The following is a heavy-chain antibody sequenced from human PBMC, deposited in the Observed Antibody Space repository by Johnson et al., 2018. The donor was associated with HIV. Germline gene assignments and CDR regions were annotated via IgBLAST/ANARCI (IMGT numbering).Heavy chain of an antibody. V-gene: IGHV3-30*18. CDR2: ISYAGSNK. J-gene: IGHJ3*02. D-gene: IGHD4/OR15-4a*01. CDR1: GFTFSSYG. Sequence: QMQLVESGGGVVQPGRSLRLSCAASGFTFSSYGIHWVRQVPGMGLVWVAVISYAGSNKYYADSVKGRFTISRDNSKNTLYLQINSLRAEDTAVYYCAKDGAAPASYGAFDILGQGTMVTVSS. CDR3: AKDGAAPASYGAFDI.